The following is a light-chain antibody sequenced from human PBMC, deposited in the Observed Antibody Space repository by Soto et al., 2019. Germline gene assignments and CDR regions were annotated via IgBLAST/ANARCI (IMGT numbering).Light chain of an antibody. J-gene: IGKJ3*01. CDR3: QQYVSSLFT. V-gene: IGKV3-20*01. CDR1: QSVSASY. CDR2: ASS. Sequence: EMVLTQSPGTLSLSPGERVTLSCRASQSVSASYLAWYQQKPGQAPRLLIYASSTRATGIPDRFSGSGSGTDFTLTISRLEPEDFAVYYCQQYVSSLFTFGPGTKVDIK.